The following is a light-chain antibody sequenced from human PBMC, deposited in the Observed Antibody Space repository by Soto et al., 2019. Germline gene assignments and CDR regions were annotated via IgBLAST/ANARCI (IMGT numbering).Light chain of an antibody. Sequence: EVVMTQSTATLSVSPGERVTLSCRASQSINAHLAWYQQKPGQAPRLLIHGASTRATGIPARFSGSGFGTDLTLTISSLQSSDFAVYYCKKSITWLWTFGQETKVEIQ. V-gene: IGKV3-15*01. CDR1: QSINAH. CDR3: KKSITWLWT. CDR2: GAS. J-gene: IGKJ1*01.